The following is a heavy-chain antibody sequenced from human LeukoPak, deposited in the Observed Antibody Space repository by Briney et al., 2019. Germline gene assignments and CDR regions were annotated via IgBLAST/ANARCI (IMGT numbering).Heavy chain of an antibody. Sequence: ASVKVSCKASGYTFTSYDINWVRQATGQGLEWMGWMNPNSGNTGYAQKFQGRVTMTRNTSISTAYMELSSLRSEDTAAYYCARGRRVRGVPFFRYYYMDVRGKGTTVTVSS. J-gene: IGHJ6*03. D-gene: IGHD3-10*01. V-gene: IGHV1-8*01. CDR1: GYTFTSYD. CDR3: ARGRRVRGVPFFRYYYMDV. CDR2: MNPNSGNT.